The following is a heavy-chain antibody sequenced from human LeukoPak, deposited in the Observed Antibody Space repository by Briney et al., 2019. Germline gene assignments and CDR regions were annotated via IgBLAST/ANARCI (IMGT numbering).Heavy chain of an antibody. CDR3: AKSLAVAGRGTYYFDY. CDR1: GFTFSLFA. CDR2: ISYDGKDK. D-gene: IGHD6-19*01. J-gene: IGHJ4*02. V-gene: IGHV3-30-3*02. Sequence: GGSLRLSCAASGFTFSLFAMHWVRQSPGKGLEWVAAISYDGKDKFYADSVKGRFTISRDNSKNTLYLQMNSLRAEDTAVYYCAKSLAVAGRGTYYFDYWGQGTLVTVSS.